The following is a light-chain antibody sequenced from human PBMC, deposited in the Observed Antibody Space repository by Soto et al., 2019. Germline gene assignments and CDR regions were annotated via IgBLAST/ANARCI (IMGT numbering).Light chain of an antibody. V-gene: IGKV3-15*01. CDR3: QQYNSWPPLWT. J-gene: IGKJ1*01. Sequence: EIVMTQSPATLSVSPGERATLSGRASQSVSSNFAWYQQKPCQAPRLLIYAASTRATGIPARFSGSGSGTEFTLTISSLKSEDFAVYYCQQYNSWPPLWTFGQGTKVEIK. CDR1: QSVSSN. CDR2: AAS.